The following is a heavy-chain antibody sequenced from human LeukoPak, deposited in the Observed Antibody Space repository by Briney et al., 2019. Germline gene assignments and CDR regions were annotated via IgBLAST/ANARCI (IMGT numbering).Heavy chain of an antibody. Sequence: SETLSLTCTVSGASISSYYWSWIRQPPGKGLEWIGCVYSSGSTNYNPSLKSRVTISVDTSKNQFSLKLTSVTAADTAFYYCARRYSSGLFDYWGQGTLVTVSS. CDR2: VYSSGST. J-gene: IGHJ4*02. D-gene: IGHD6-19*01. CDR3: ARRYSSGLFDY. CDR1: GASISSYY. V-gene: IGHV4-59*08.